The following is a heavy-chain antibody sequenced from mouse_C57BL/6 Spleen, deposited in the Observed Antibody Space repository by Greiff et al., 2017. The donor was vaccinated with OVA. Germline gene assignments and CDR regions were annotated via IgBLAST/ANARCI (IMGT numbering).Heavy chain of an antibody. CDR1: GYSFTDYN. D-gene: IGHD2-3*01. V-gene: IGHV1-39*01. CDR2: INPNYGTT. J-gene: IGHJ4*01. CDR3: ARRDGYYPLYAMDY. Sequence: EVKLQESGPELVKPGASVKISCKASGYSFTDYNMNWVKQSNGKSLEWIGVINPNYGTTSYNQKFKGKATLTVDQSSSTAYMQLNSLTSEDSAVYYCARRDGYYPLYAMDYWGQGTSVTVSS.